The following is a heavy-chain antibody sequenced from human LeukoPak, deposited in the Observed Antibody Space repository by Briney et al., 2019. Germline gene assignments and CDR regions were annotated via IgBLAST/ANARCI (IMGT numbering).Heavy chain of an antibody. Sequence: GGSLRLSCAASGFTFSSYWMSWVRQAPGKGLEWVANIKQDGSEEYYVDSVKGRFTISRDNAKNSLYLQMNSLRAEDTAVYYCARAPLLNYFDYWGQGTLVTVSS. CDR1: GFTFSSYW. D-gene: IGHD1-26*01. V-gene: IGHV3-7*01. J-gene: IGHJ4*02. CDR2: IKQDGSEE. CDR3: ARAPLLNYFDY.